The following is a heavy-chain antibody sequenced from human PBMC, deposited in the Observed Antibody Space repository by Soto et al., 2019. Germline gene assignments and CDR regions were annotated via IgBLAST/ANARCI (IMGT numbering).Heavy chain of an antibody. J-gene: IGHJ4*02. V-gene: IGHV3-30*18. Sequence: QVQLVESGGGVVQSGRSLRLSCAAYGFTFSSYAMHWVRQAPGKGLEWVAGLSSDGSKIYYGDSVKGRFTVSRDNSKNTIYLHMNSLGGEDTAVSYCAKVPWNLAHTHYFDHWGQGTLVTVSS. CDR3: AKVPWNLAHTHYFDH. CDR2: LSSDGSKI. D-gene: IGHD1-1*01. CDR1: GFTFSSYA.